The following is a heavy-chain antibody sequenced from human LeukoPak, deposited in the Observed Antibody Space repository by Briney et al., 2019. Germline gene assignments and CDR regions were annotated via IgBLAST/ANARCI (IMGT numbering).Heavy chain of an antibody. D-gene: IGHD4/OR15-4a*01. CDR2: IDWDDDQ. CDR3: ARMGASSHFDY. J-gene: IGHJ4*02. V-gene: IGHV2-70*04. CDR1: GFSLSTSGMR. Sequence: SGPALVKPTQTLTLTCTFSGFSLSTSGMRVSWIRQPPGKALEWLARIDWDDDQFYTTSLKTRLTISKDTSKNQVVLTMTNMDPVDTATYCCARMGASSHFDYWGQGTLVTVSS.